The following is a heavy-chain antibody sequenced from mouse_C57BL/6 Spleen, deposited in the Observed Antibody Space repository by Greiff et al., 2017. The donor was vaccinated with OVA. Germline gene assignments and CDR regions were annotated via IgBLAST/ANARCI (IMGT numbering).Heavy chain of an antibody. Sequence: EVKLVESGGGLVKPGGSLKLSCAASGFTFSSYAMSWVRQTPEKRLEWVATISDGGSYTYYPDNVKGRVTISRDNAKNNLYLQMSHLKSEDTAMYYCAREGITTVGDYFDYWGQGTTLTVSS. CDR2: ISDGGSYT. V-gene: IGHV5-4*01. J-gene: IGHJ2*01. CDR1: GFTFSSYA. CDR3: AREGITTVGDYFDY. D-gene: IGHD1-1*01.